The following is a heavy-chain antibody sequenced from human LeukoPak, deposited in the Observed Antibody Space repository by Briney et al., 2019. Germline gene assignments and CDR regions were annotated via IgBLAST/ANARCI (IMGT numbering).Heavy chain of an antibody. D-gene: IGHD5-12*01. CDR3: ASSGGYSGYDWSTRFDY. CDR1: GFTFSNYW. Sequence: GGSLRLSCAASGFTFSNYWMHWVRQAPGKGLVWVSRINSDGSSRNYADSVKGRFTISRDNAKNSLYLQMNSLRAEDTAVYYCASSGGYSGYDWSTRFDYWGQGTLVTVSS. CDR2: INSDGSSR. J-gene: IGHJ4*02. V-gene: IGHV3-74*01.